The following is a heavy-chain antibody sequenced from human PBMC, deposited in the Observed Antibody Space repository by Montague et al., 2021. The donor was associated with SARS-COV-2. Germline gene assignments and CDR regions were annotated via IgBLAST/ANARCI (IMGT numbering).Heavy chain of an antibody. CDR2: IYYSGST. CDR3: VRQPGQWLHREWFWFDP. Sequence: SETLSLTCTVSGGSISSTSYYWVWIRQPPGKGREWIVSIYYSGSTYYNPSLKSRVTISVDTSKNQFSLKLSSVTAADTAVYYCVRQPGQWLHREWFWFDPWGQGTLVTVSS. V-gene: IGHV4-39*01. CDR1: GGSISSTSYY. J-gene: IGHJ5*02. D-gene: IGHD6-19*01.